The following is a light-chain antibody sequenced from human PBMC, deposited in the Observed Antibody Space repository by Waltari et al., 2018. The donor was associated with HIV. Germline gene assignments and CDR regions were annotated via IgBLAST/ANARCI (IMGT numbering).Light chain of an antibody. Sequence: EIVMTQSPATLSVSPGARATLSCRASQSVSSNLAGYQQKPGQAPRLGIYGASTRATGIPARFSGSGSGTEFTLTISSLQSEDFAVYYCQQYNNWPPWTFGQGTKVEIK. V-gene: IGKV3-15*01. CDR1: QSVSSN. CDR3: QQYNNWPPWT. J-gene: IGKJ1*01. CDR2: GAS.